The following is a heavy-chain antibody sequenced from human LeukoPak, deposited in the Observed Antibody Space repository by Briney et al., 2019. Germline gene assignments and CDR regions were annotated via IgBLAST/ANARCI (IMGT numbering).Heavy chain of an antibody. V-gene: IGHV3-48*03. CDR2: ISRSGDIV. CDR1: GFTFSTYE. J-gene: IGHJ4*02. CDR3: ARDIVYYFGSGDSRIFDY. Sequence: PGGSLRLSCVASGFTFSTYEMNWVRQAPGKGLEWVSYISRSGDIVYYVDSVKGRFTISRDSAKNSLYLQMNSLRAEDTAVYYCARDIVYYFGSGDSRIFDYWGQGTLVTVSS. D-gene: IGHD3-10*01.